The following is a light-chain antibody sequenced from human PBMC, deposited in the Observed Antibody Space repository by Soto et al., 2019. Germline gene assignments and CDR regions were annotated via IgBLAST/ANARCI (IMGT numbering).Light chain of an antibody. Sequence: EMVLTQSPGTLSLSPGELATLSCSASQSVSSSYLAWYQQKPGQAPRLLIYGASSRATGIPDRFSGSGSGTDFTLTIRRLEPEDFAVYYCQQYGSSRPFTFGPGTKVDIK. CDR3: QQYGSSRPFT. CDR1: QSVSSSY. J-gene: IGKJ3*01. CDR2: GAS. V-gene: IGKV3-20*01.